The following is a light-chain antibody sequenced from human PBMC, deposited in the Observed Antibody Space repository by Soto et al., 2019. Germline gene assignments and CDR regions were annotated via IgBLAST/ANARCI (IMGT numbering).Light chain of an antibody. V-gene: IGKV3-20*01. Sequence: LVLTQSPGTLSLSPGERATLSCRASQSVSNNYFAWYQQKPGQAPRLLIFVSSDRATGIPDRFSGSGSGTDFTLTISRLEPEDFAVYYCHQYGSSPPYTFGQGTKLEIK. CDR1: QSVSNNY. CDR3: HQYGSSPPYT. CDR2: VSS. J-gene: IGKJ2*01.